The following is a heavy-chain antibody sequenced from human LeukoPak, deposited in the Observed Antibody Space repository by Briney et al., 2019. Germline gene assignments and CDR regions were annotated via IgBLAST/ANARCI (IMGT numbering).Heavy chain of an antibody. V-gene: IGHV1-8*01. CDR2: MNPDSGNT. D-gene: IGHD7-27*01. CDR3: ASPWGHAFDV. J-gene: IGHJ3*01. Sequence: ASVTVSCKASGYTFTSYDINWVRQASGQGLEWVGWMNPDSGNTGYAQRFQGRVTMTRDTSISTAYMELSSLRSEDAAVYDCASPWGHAFDVWGQGTMVTVSS. CDR1: GYTFTSYD.